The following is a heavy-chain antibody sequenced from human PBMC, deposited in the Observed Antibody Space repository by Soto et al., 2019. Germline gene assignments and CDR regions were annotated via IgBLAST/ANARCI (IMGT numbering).Heavy chain of an antibody. V-gene: IGHV1-69*13. CDR2: IIPIFGTA. Sequence: ASVKVSCKASGGTFSSYAISWVRQAPGQGLEWMGGIIPIFGTANYAQKFQGRVTITADESTSTAYMELSSLRSEDTAVYYCARDPAYYYDSSGVIMGYFDYWGQGTLVTVSS. CDR1: GGTFSSYA. D-gene: IGHD3-22*01. J-gene: IGHJ4*02. CDR3: ARDPAYYYDSSGVIMGYFDY.